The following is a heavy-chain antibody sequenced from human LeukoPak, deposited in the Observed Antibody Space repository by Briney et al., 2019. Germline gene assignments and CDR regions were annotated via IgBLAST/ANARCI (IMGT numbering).Heavy chain of an antibody. CDR3: ATVFNGEDYYDSSGYYYFDY. CDR1: GGTFSSYA. D-gene: IGHD3-22*01. CDR2: FDPEDGET. Sequence: GASVKVSCKASGGTFSSYAISWVRQAPGKGLEWMRGFDPEDGETIYAQKFQGRVTMTEDTSTDTAYMELSSLRSEDTAVYYCATVFNGEDYYDSSGYYYFDYWGQGTLVTVSS. J-gene: IGHJ4*02. V-gene: IGHV1-24*01.